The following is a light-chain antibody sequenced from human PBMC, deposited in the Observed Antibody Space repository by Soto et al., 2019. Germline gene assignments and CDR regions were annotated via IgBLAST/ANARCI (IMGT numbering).Light chain of an antibody. J-gene: IGKJ1*01. CDR3: QQYTSYSWT. CDR2: DAS. Sequence: DIQMTQSPSTLSASVGDRVTITCRASQSINSWLAWYQQKPGKAPQILIYDASTLKSGVPSRFSASGSGTEFTLIISSXQPDDFATYYCQQYTSYSWTFGQGTKVDIK. CDR1: QSINSW. V-gene: IGKV1-5*01.